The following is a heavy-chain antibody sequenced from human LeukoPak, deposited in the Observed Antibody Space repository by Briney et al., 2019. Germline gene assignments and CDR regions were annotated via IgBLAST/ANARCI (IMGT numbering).Heavy chain of an antibody. V-gene: IGHV1-46*02. Sequence: GASVKTSCKSSGDTFNRDHLHSVRQAPGHQFEWMGILNPSGGRTRNAEKFQDRLFLTMDMSTNTVYIEMNNLTSEDTAVYYCATGADILTPFDNWGQGSLVTVSS. D-gene: IGHD3-9*01. CDR2: LNPSGGRT. J-gene: IGHJ4*02. CDR3: ATGADILTPFDN. CDR1: GDTFNRDH.